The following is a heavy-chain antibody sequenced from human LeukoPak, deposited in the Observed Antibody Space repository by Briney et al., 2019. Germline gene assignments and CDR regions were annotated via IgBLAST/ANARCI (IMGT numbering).Heavy chain of an antibody. Sequence: PGGSLRLSCAASGFTFDDYAMHWVRQAPGKGLEWVSGISWNSGSIGYADSVKGRFTISRDNAKNSVYLQMNSLRAEDMALYYCAKDILALISGGYFGYWGQGTLVTVSS. D-gene: IGHD3-3*01. CDR1: GFTFDDYA. J-gene: IGHJ4*02. CDR3: AKDILALISGGYFGY. V-gene: IGHV3-9*03. CDR2: ISWNSGSI.